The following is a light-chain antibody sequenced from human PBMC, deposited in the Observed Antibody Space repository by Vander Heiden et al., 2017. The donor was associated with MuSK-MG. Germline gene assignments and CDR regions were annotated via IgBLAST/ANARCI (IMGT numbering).Light chain of an antibody. CDR1: SSNVGSNP. V-gene: IGLV1-44*01. Sequence: SVLTQPPSASGTPGQWVSIPCSGGSSNVGSNPVNWYQHLPGMAPKILIYTSNQRPSGVLDRFSGSKSGTSASLAISGLRSEDEAEYDCATWDDSLNAVLFGGGTKLTVL. CDR2: TSN. J-gene: IGLJ3*02. CDR3: ATWDDSLNAVL.